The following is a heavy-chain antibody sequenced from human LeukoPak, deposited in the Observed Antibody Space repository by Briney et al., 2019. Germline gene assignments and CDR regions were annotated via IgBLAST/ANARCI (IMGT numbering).Heavy chain of an antibody. CDR1: GGSISSYY. D-gene: IGHD3-3*01. CDR2: IYYSGST. J-gene: IGHJ4*02. CDR3: ARSYDFWSGYYPSYYFDY. Sequence: PSGTLSLTCTVSGGSISSYYWNWIRQPPGKGLEWIGFIYYSGSTNYNPSLKSRVTISVDASKNQVSLKVSSVTAADTAVYYCARSYDFWSGYYPSYYFDYWGQGTLVSVSS. V-gene: IGHV4-59*01.